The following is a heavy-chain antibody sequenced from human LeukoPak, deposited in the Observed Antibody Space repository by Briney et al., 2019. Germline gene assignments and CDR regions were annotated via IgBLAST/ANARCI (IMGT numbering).Heavy chain of an antibody. CDR3: ASEPDYDSSGYHRLFDY. CDR1: GFTFRSYS. D-gene: IGHD3-22*01. V-gene: IGHV3-48*01. CDR2: VSGSISTI. Sequence: GGSLRLSCAASGFTFRSYSMNWVRQAPGEGLGWVLYVSGSISTIYYAGSLKVRFTISRNHAKNRSYWQINRLRTEETAVYYWASEPDYDSSGYHRLFDYWGQGTLVTVSS. J-gene: IGHJ4*02.